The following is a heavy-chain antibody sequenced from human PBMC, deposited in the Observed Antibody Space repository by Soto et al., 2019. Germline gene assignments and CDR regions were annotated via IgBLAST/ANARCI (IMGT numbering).Heavy chain of an antibody. D-gene: IGHD5-12*01. CDR1: GDTFTGYY. CDR2: INPNSGVT. J-gene: IGHJ6*03. Sequence: QVQLVQSGAEVKKPGASVTVSCRASGDTFTGYYMHWVRQAPGQGLEWMGWINPNSGVTKYAQKFQGCVTMTRDMSIRTVYMELSRLRSDDTAVYYCARESGGATATLDYYYFYMDVWGTGTTVTVSS. CDR3: ARESGGATATLDYYYFYMDV. V-gene: IGHV1-2*04.